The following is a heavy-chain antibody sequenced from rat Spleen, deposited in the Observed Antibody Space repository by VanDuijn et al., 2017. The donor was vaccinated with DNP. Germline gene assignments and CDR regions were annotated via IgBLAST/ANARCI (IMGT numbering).Heavy chain of an antibody. V-gene: IGHV5-22*01. CDR2: ISHVENNV. J-gene: IGHJ4*01. CDR1: GFTFSDYY. Sequence: EVQLVESGGDLVQPGGSLKLSCAASGFTFSDYYMAWVRQAPNKGLEWVASISHVENNVYYGDSVKGRFTISRDNAQSTVYLQMNSLRSEDTATYYCARHRTIMPYYYAMDAWGQGASVTVSS. CDR3: ARHRTIMPYYYAMDA. D-gene: IGHD1-12*01.